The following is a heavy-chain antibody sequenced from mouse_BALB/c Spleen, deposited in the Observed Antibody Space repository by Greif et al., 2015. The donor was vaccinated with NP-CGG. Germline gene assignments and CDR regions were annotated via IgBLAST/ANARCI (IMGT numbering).Heavy chain of an antibody. CDR3: ARWLLRRAY. D-gene: IGHD2-3*01. Sequence: QVQLQQSGAELVRPGSSVKISCKASGYAFSSYWMSWVKQRPGQGLEWIGQIYPGDGDTNYNGKFKGKATLTADKSSGTAYMQLSSLTSEDSAVYFCARWLLRRAYWGQGTLVTVSA. V-gene: IGHV1-80*01. CDR1: GYAFSSYW. J-gene: IGHJ3*01. CDR2: IYPGDGDT.